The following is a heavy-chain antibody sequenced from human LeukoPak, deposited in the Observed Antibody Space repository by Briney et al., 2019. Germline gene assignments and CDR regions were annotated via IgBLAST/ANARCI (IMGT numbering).Heavy chain of an antibody. CDR2: IHYSGST. CDR1: GGSISSYY. V-gene: IGHV4-59*01. D-gene: IGHD6-19*01. CDR3: ARGAAMAGSYYFDY. Sequence: SETLSLTCTVSGGSISSYYWSWIRQPPGKGLEWIGYIHYSGSTNYNPSLKSRVTISVDTSKNQFSLKLSSVTAADTAVYYCARGAAMAGSYYFDYWGQGTLVTVSS. J-gene: IGHJ4*02.